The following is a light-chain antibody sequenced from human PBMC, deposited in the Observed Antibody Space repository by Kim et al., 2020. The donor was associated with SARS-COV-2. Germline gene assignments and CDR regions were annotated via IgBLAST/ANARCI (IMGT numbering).Light chain of an antibody. Sequence: IQLTQSPSSLSASLGDRATITCRASHDISTALAWYQQKPGKPPRLLICHASSLQSGVPSRFSGRGSGTDFTLTISGLQPEDFATYYCQRFDQYPSTFGDGTKV. CDR3: QRFDQYPST. CDR2: HAS. J-gene: IGKJ4*01. V-gene: IGKV1D-13*01. CDR1: HDISTA.